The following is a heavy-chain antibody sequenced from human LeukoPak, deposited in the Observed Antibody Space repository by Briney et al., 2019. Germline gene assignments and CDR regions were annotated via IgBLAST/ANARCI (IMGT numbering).Heavy chain of an antibody. V-gene: IGHV4-59*01. Sequence: SETLSLTWTVSAGSISSYYWSWIRQHPGKGLEWIGYIYYSGSTNYNASLTNRVTISVDTSKNQFSLKLSSVTAADTAVYYCAREVGYCSGGSCYSYFDYWGQGTLVTVSS. D-gene: IGHD2-15*01. J-gene: IGHJ4*02. CDR1: AGSISSYY. CDR3: AREVGYCSGGSCYSYFDY. CDR2: IYYSGST.